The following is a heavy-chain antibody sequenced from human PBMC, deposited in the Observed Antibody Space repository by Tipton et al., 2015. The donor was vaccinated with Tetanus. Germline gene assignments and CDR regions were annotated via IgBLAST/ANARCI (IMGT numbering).Heavy chain of an antibody. Sequence: SLRLSCAGSGFTFNDFYMSWVRQAPGKGPEFVSHISPSGGITYYADSVRGRFTISRDNAKRFLYLQMNSLTADDTAVYYCARDLSYYDYIWGGDRDRYFDLWGRGTLVTVSS. CDR3: ARDLSYYDYIWGGDRDRYFDL. CDR2: ISPSGGIT. CDR1: GFTFNDFY. V-gene: IGHV3-11*01. J-gene: IGHJ2*01. D-gene: IGHD3-16*01.